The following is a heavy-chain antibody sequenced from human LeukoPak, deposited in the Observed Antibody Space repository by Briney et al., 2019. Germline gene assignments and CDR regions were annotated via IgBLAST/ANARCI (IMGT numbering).Heavy chain of an antibody. CDR3: AKVPVGTRYYYYMDV. CDR2: ISGSGGST. CDR1: GFTFSSYA. J-gene: IGHJ6*03. D-gene: IGHD1-1*01. Sequence: GGSLRLSCAASGFTFSSYAMSWVRQAPGKGLEWVSAISGSGGSTYYADSVEGRFTISRDNSKNTLYLQMNSLRAEDTAVYYCAKVPVGTRYYYYMDVWGKGTTVTVSS. V-gene: IGHV3-23*01.